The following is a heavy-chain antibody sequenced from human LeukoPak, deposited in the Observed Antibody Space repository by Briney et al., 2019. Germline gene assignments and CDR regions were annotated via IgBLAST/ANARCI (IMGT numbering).Heavy chain of an antibody. CDR3: ARESDYYYYGMDV. CDR1: GGTFSSYA. V-gene: IGHV1-69*05. CDR2: IIPIFGTA. Sequence: SVKVSCKASGGTFSSYAISWVRQAPGQGLEWMGGIIPIFGTANYAQKFQGRVTITTDESTSTAYMELRSLRSDDTAVYYCARESDYYYYGMDVWGQGTTVTVSS. J-gene: IGHJ6*02.